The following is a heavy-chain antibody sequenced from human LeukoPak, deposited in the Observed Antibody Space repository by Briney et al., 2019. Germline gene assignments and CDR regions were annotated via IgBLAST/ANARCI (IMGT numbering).Heavy chain of an antibody. CDR2: ISSSGSII. CDR3: ARDRGSHYMDV. Sequence: PGGSLRLSCAASGFIFSSYEMNWVRQAPGKGLEWVSYISSSGSIIYYADSVKGRFTISRDNAKNSLYLQMNSLRAEDTAVYYCARDRGSHYMDVWGKGTTVTVSS. J-gene: IGHJ6*03. V-gene: IGHV3-48*03. D-gene: IGHD3-16*01. CDR1: GFIFSSYE.